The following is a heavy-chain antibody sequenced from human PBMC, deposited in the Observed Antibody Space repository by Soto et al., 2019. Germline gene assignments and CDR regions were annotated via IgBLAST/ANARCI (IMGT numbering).Heavy chain of an antibody. Sequence: GGSLRLSCAASGFTFSSYAMSWVRQAPGKGLEWVSAISGSGGSTYYADSVKGRFTISRDNSKNTLYLQMNSLRAEDTAVYYCAKDRRRAAASYYYYYYGMDVWGQGPTVTVSS. J-gene: IGHJ6*02. CDR1: GFTFSSYA. V-gene: IGHV3-23*01. CDR3: AKDRRRAAASYYYYYYGMDV. D-gene: IGHD6-13*01. CDR2: ISGSGGST.